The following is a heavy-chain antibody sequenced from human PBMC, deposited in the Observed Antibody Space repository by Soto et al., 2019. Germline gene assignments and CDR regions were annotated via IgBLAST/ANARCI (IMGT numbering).Heavy chain of an antibody. CDR2: IFSGGST. J-gene: IGHJ4*02. V-gene: IGHV3-53*04. CDR1: EFSVSDNY. CDR3: KSGDY. Sequence: EVQLVESGGGLVQPGGSLRLACAASEFSVSDNYMNWVRQAPGKGLEWVSVIFSGGSTNYADSVKGRFTISRQKSENTLYLQMTRLRVEDTAVYYCKSGDYWGRGTLVTVSS.